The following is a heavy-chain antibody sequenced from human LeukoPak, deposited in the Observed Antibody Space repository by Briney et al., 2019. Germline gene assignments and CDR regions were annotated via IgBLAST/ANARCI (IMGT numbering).Heavy chain of an antibody. J-gene: IGHJ4*02. V-gene: IGHV7-4-1*02. D-gene: IGHD1-1*01. Sequence: ASVKASCKASGYILSRYAMNWVRQAPGQGLEWMGWINTNTGNPTYAQGFTGRFVFSLDTSVSTAYLQISSLKAEDTAVYYCARVLGELEPYWGQGTLVTVSS. CDR2: INTNTGNP. CDR3: ARVLGELEPY. CDR1: GYILSRYA.